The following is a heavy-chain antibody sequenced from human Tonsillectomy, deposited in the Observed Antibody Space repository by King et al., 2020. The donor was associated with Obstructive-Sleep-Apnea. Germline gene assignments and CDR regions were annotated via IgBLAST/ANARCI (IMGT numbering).Heavy chain of an antibody. J-gene: IGHJ4*02. Sequence: VQLQQWGTGLLKPSETLSLTCAVYGGSFSDYYWSWIRQRPGKEMEGIGEINHSVSTNFNPSLKSRVTMSVDTSRNQFSLKLHSVTAADTAIYYCAGVLGAAGPDYYFDYWGQGTLVTVSS. D-gene: IGHD1-26*01. V-gene: IGHV4-34*01. CDR1: GGSFSDYY. CDR2: INHSVST. CDR3: AGVLGAAGPDYYFDY.